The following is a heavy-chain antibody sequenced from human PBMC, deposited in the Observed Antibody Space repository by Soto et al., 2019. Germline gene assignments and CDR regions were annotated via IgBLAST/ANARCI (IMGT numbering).Heavy chain of an antibody. V-gene: IGHV3-23*01. CDR2: IIQSGET. CDR1: VFTFSTYT. Sequence: PGGSLRLSCTASVFTFSTYTMSWVRQAPGEGLECVSGIIQSGETFYADSVKGPFTISRDISNNMLYLQIHSLRAADTAVYYCAKAPPPDGSWPIANWGQG. CDR3: AKAPPPDGSWPIAN. J-gene: IGHJ4*02. D-gene: IGHD2-21*01.